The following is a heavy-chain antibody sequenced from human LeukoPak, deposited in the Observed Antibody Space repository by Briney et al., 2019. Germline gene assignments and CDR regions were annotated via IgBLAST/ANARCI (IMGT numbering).Heavy chain of an antibody. CDR1: GFTFSSYS. D-gene: IGHD3-10*01. Sequence: GGSLRLSCAASGFTFSSYSMNWVRQAPGKGLEWGSYISSSSSTIYYADSAKGRFTISRDNAKNSLYLQMNSLRAEDTAVYYCARGLEGVIFTSDAFDIWGQGTMVTASS. CDR3: ARGLEGVIFTSDAFDI. J-gene: IGHJ3*02. CDR2: ISSSSSTI. V-gene: IGHV3-48*01.